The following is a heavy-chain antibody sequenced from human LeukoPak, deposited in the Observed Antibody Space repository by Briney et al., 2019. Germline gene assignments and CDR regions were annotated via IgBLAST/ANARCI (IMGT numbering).Heavy chain of an antibody. CDR1: GISFSNAW. V-gene: IGHV3-15*01. J-gene: IGHJ5*02. CDR3: TTDYGEYCSGTTCYKGS. D-gene: IGHD2-2*02. CDR2: IKGKTDGETT. Sequence: PGGSLRLSCTASGISFSNAWMSWVRQAPGRGLEWVGRIKGKTDGETTDYAAPVKGRFTISRDDSKNTVHLQMNSLKTEDTAVYYCTTDYGEYCSGTTCYKGSWGQGTLVTVSS.